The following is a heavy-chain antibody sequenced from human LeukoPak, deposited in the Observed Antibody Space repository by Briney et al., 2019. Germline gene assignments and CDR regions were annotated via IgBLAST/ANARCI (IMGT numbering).Heavy chain of an antibody. V-gene: IGHV1-46*01. Sequence: ASVKVSCKASGYTFTSYCMHWVRQAPGRGLEWMGIINPSGGSTSYAQKFQGRVTMTRDMSTTTDYMELSSLRSEDTAVYYCARDNSVGDVAWWFDPWGQGTLVTVSS. J-gene: IGHJ5*02. CDR3: ARDNSVGDVAWWFDP. CDR1: GYTFTSYC. D-gene: IGHD1-26*01. CDR2: INPSGGST.